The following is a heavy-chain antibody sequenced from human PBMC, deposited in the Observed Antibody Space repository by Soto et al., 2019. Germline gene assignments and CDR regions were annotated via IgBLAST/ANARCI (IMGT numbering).Heavy chain of an antibody. D-gene: IGHD3-22*01. J-gene: IGHJ4*02. CDR3: ARTGYDRSGYFVEYYFDY. Sequence: QVQLVESGGGVVQPERSLRLSCAASGFTFSKYAMHWVRQARGTGLEGVAVISNDGSNPYYADSVKGRFTISRDNSKNTLYLQMNSLREEDTAMYYCARTGYDRSGYFVEYYFDYWGQGTLVTVSS. V-gene: IGHV3-30-3*01. CDR1: GFTFSKYA. CDR2: ISNDGSNP.